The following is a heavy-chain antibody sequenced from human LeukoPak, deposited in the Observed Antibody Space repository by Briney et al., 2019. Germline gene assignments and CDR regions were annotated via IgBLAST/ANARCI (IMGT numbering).Heavy chain of an antibody. J-gene: IGHJ4*02. CDR3: ATPNSSGWYGGENYFDY. Sequence: GGSLKLSWEASGFTFSSKAMSWVRQPPGRGLDWFSAIRVSGGSTYYADSVKGRFTISRDNSKNTLYLQMNSLRAEDTAVYYCATPNSSGWYGGENYFDYWGQGTLVTVSS. CDR2: IRVSGGST. V-gene: IGHV3-23*01. CDR1: GFTFSSKA. D-gene: IGHD6-19*01.